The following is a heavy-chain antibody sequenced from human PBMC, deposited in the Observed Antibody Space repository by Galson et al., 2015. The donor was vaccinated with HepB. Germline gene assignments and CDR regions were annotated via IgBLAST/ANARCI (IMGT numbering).Heavy chain of an antibody. CDR3: AREGPNYYDSSGHGFWYFDY. CDR2: TYYRSKWYN. V-gene: IGHV6-1*01. CDR1: GDSVSSNSAA. D-gene: IGHD3-22*01. J-gene: IGHJ4*02. Sequence: CAISGDSVSSNSAAWNWIRQSPSRGLEWLGRTYYRSKWYNDYAVSVKSRITINPDTSKNQFSLQLNSVTPEDTAVYYCAREGPNYYDSSGHGFWYFDYWGQGTLVTVSS.